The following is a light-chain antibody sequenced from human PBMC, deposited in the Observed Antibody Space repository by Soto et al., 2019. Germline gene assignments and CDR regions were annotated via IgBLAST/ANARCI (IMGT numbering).Light chain of an antibody. CDR1: QSISGY. V-gene: IGKV1-5*03. J-gene: IGKJ4*01. CDR2: EAS. Sequence: DVQMTQSPPILSASVGDRVIITFRASQSISGYLAWYQQKPGKVPEVLIYEASNLGSGVPSRFSGSGSGTDFSLTITSLQPDDFATYYCQQYHSSPLTFGGGTKVESK. CDR3: QQYHSSPLT.